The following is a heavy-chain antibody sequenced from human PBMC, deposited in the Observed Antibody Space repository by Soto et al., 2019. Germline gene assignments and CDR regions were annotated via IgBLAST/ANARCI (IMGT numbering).Heavy chain of an antibody. Sequence: SETLSLTCTVSGGSISSYYWSWIRQPPGKGLEWIGYIYYSGSTNYNPSLKSRVTISVDTSKNQFSLKLTSVTAADTAVYDCAGNKIPGLFAYWGQGTLATVPS. J-gene: IGHJ4*02. CDR1: GGSISSYY. V-gene: IGHV4-59*01. CDR3: AGNKIPGLFAY. CDR2: IYYSGST. D-gene: IGHD2-21*01.